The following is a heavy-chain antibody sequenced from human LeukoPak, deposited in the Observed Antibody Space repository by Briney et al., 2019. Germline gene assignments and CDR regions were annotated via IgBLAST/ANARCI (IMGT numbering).Heavy chain of an antibody. CDR1: GFTFGDYA. CDR2: IRSKAYGGTT. V-gene: IGHV3-49*04. CDR3: ARRAYKSGNYYFDY. D-gene: IGHD6-19*01. Sequence: GGSLRLSCTASGFTFGDYAMSWVRQAPGKGLEWVGFIRSKAYGGTTEYAASVKGRFTISRDDSKSIAYLQMNSLKTEDTAVYYCARRAYKSGNYYFDYWGQGTLVTVSS. J-gene: IGHJ4*02.